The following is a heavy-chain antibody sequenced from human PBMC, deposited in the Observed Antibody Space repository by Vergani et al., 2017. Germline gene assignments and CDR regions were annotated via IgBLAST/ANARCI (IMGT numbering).Heavy chain of an antibody. CDR3: ASQGDYYDSSGYFDY. V-gene: IGHV4-30-2*01. CDR1: GGSISSGGYS. J-gene: IGHJ4*02. Sequence: QLQLQESGSGLVKPSQTLSLTCAVSGGSISSGGYSWSWIRQPPGKGLEWIGYIYHSGSTYYNPSLKSRVTISVDRSKNQFSLKLSSMTAADTAVYYCASQGDYYDSSGYFDYWGQGTLVTVSS. D-gene: IGHD3-22*01. CDR2: IYHSGST.